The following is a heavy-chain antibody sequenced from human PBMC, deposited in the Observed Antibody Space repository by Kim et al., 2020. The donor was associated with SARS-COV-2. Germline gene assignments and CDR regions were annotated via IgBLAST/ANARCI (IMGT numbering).Heavy chain of an antibody. CDR2: IKSKTDGGTT. Sequence: GGSLRLSCAASGFTFSNAWMSWVRQAPGKGLEWVGRIKSKTDGGTTDYAAPVKGRFTISRDDSKNTLYLQMNSLKTEDTAVYYCTTDIAAAGTGGYYYYGMDVWGQGTTVTVSS. D-gene: IGHD6-13*01. CDR3: TTDIAAAGTGGYYYYGMDV. V-gene: IGHV3-15*01. J-gene: IGHJ6*02. CDR1: GFTFSNAW.